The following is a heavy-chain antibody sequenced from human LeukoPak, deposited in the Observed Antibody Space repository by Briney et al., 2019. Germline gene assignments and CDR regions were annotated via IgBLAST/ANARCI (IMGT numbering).Heavy chain of an antibody. Sequence: GGSLRLSCAASEFTFSSYAMHGVRQAPGKGLDWLAVISYDGSNKYYADSVKGRFTISRDNSKNTLYLQMNSLRAEDTAVYYCARSITMIVGDAFDIWGQGTMVTVSS. CDR1: EFTFSSYA. V-gene: IGHV3-30*01. J-gene: IGHJ3*02. CDR3: ARSITMIVGDAFDI. D-gene: IGHD3-22*01. CDR2: ISYDGSNK.